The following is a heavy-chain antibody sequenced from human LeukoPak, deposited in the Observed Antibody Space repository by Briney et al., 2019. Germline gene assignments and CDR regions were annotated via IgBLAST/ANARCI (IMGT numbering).Heavy chain of an antibody. CDR1: GYTFTGYY. CDR2: INPNSGGT. V-gene: IGHV1-2*02. D-gene: IGHD3-3*01. Sequence: ASVKVSCKASGYTFTGYYMHWVRQAPGQELEWMGSINPNSGGTNYAQKFQGRVTMTRDTSISTAYMELSRLRSDDTAVYYCARGDDFWSGPFDYWGQGTLVTVSS. CDR3: ARGDDFWSGPFDY. J-gene: IGHJ4*02.